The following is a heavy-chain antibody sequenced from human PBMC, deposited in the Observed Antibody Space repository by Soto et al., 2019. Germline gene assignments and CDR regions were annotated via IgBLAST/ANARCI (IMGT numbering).Heavy chain of an antibody. J-gene: IGHJ4*02. CDR3: ARTPRY. CDR1: GGSISSGGYY. Sequence: QVQLQESGPGLVKPSQTLSLTCTVSGGSISSGGYYWSWIRQHPGKRLEWIGYIYYSGGTYSNPSRKSRVTRSVDTSKNQLSLKLSSVTAADTAVEGCARTPRYWGQGTLGNVAS. CDR2: IYYSGGT. D-gene: IGHD2-15*01. V-gene: IGHV4-31*03.